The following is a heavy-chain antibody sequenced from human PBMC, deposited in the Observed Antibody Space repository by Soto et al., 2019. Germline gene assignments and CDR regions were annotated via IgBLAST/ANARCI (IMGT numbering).Heavy chain of an antibody. CDR3: ARQLGREQWHSGTHYGMDV. CDR1: GYSFTIYC. V-gene: IGHV5-10-1*01. CDR2: IYPSDSYT. Sequence: GEALKISGKGSGYSFTIYCISWVLQMPRKGLEWMGRIYPSDSYTICSPSFQGLVTISADKSISTAYMKWSSLKASDTAMYYCARQLGREQWHSGTHYGMDVWGQGTTVTVSS. D-gene: IGHD6-19*01. J-gene: IGHJ6*02.